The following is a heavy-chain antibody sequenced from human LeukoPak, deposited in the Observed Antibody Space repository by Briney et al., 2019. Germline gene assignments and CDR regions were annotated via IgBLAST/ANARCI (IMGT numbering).Heavy chain of an antibody. CDR3: ARATYSSSWYRGAFDI. CDR2: IYSGGST. Sequence: GGSLRLSCAASGVTVSSNNMSWGRQAPGEGVGWVSVIYSGGSTYYADSVKGRFTISRDNSKNTLYLQMNSLRAEDTAVYYCARATYSSSWYRGAFDIWGQGTMVTVSS. V-gene: IGHV3-53*01. D-gene: IGHD6-13*01. CDR1: GVTVSSNN. J-gene: IGHJ3*02.